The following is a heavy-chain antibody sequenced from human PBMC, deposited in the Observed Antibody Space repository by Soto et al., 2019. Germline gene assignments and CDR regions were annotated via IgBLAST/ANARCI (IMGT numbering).Heavy chain of an antibody. CDR2: INGDGSTT. V-gene: IGHV3-74*01. Sequence: EGSLRLSCAGSGFAFSSYWIHWVRQVPGKGLVWVSRINGDGSTTSYADSVRGRFTISRDNAKDTLYLQMNSLRAEDTALYYCARVGQGRYYFDYWGQGTLVTVSS. J-gene: IGHJ4*02. CDR3: ARVGQGRYYFDY. CDR1: GFAFSSYW.